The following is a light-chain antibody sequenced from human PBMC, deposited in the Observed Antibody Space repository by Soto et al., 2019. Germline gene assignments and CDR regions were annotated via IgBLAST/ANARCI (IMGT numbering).Light chain of an antibody. J-gene: IGKJ4*01. CDR2: HAS. V-gene: IGKV3-20*01. CDR1: QSIRSSY. Sequence: ENVLTQSPGTLSLSPGERATLSCRASQSIRSSYLAWYQQKPGQTPRLLIYHASNRDTGIPDRFSGSGFGTDFTLTISRLEPEDFAVYYCQQYGDSLLTFGGGTKVEIK. CDR3: QQYGDSLLT.